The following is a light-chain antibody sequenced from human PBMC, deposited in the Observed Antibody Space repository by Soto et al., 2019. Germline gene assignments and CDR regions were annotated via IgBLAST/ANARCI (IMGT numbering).Light chain of an antibody. V-gene: IGLV2-14*01. CDR3: SSYRSSSTPVV. Sequence: QSVLTQPASVSGSPGLSITISCTGTSSDIGGYNYVSWYQQHPGKAPKVLIYEVSNRPSGVSNRFSGSKSGSTASLTISGLQAEDEADYYCSSYRSSSTPVVFGGGTQLTVL. CDR2: EVS. J-gene: IGLJ2*01. CDR1: SSDIGGYNY.